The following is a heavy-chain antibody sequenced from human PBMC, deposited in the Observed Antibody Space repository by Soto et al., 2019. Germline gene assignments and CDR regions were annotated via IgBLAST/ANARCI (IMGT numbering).Heavy chain of an antibody. CDR2: FYNSGST. D-gene: IGHD2-15*01. Sequence: PSETLSLTCTISGGSISSSSYFWGWIRQPPGKGLEWIGSFYNSGSTYYNPSLKSRVTISVDTSKNQFSLKLSSVTATDTAVYHCVRHYCSGGSCTWYFDSWGQGTLVTVS. V-gene: IGHV4-39*01. CDR3: VRHYCSGGSCTWYFDS. J-gene: IGHJ4*02. CDR1: GGSISSSSYF.